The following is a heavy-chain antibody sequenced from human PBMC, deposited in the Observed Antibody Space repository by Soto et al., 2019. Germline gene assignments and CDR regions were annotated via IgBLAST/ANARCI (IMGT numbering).Heavy chain of an antibody. CDR2: IYYSGST. CDR3: ARRRYKGSGTKNVYFDY. V-gene: IGHV4-39*01. CDR1: GGSISSSSYY. J-gene: IGHJ4*02. D-gene: IGHD3-10*01. Sequence: QLQLQESGPGLVKPSETLSLTCTVSGGSISSSSYYWGWIRQPPGKGLEWIGSIYYSGSTYYNPSLKSRVTISVDTSKNQFSLKLSSVTAADTAVYYCARRRYKGSGTKNVYFDYWGQGTLVTVSS.